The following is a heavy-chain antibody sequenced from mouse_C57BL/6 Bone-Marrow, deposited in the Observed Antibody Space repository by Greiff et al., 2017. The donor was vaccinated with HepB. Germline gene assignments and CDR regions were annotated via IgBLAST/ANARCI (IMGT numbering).Heavy chain of an antibody. CDR2: ISYDGSN. J-gene: IGHJ3*01. D-gene: IGHD2-5*01. CDR3: ARTSISNAY. Sequence: EVKLLESGPGLVKPSQSLSLTCSVTGYSITSGYYWNWIRQFPGNKLEWMGYISYDGSNNYNPSLKNRISITRDTSKNQFFLKLNSVTTEDTATYYCARTSISNAYWGQGTLVTVSA. CDR1: GYSITSGYY. V-gene: IGHV3-6*01.